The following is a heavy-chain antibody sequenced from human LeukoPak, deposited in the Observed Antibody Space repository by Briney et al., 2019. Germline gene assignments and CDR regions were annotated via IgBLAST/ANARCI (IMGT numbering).Heavy chain of an antibody. CDR3: AGDFDGDYGAR. V-gene: IGHV4-59*01. CDR1: GDSMTGYY. CDR2: IYYTGTT. Sequence: SETLSLTCSVSGDSMTGYYWSWIRQPPGKGLEWIGYIYYTGTTNYNPSLKSRVTISVDTSKNQFSLRLTSVTAADTAVYFCAGDFDGDYGARWGQGILVSVSP. J-gene: IGHJ4*02. D-gene: IGHD4-17*01.